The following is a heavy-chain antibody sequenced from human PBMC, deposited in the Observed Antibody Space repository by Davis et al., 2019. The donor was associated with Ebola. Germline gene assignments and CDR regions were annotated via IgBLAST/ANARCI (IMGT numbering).Heavy chain of an antibody. V-gene: IGHV3-21*01. CDR1: GFTFGSYA. D-gene: IGHD3-10*01. Sequence: PGGSLRLSCSASGFTFGSYAMHWVRQAPGKGLEWVSSISSNSRYIYYADSVKGRFSISRDNAKNSLYLQMNSLRAEDTAVYYCARESYFGSGTYGIDYWGQGPLVTVSS. J-gene: IGHJ4*02. CDR3: ARESYFGSGTYGIDY. CDR2: ISSNSRYI.